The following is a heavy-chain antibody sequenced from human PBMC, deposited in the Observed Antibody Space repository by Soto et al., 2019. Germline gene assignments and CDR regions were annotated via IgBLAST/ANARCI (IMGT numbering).Heavy chain of an antibody. Sequence: QVQLVQSGAEVKKPGSSVKVSCKASGGTFSSYAISWVRQAPGQGLEWMGGIIPIFDTANYAQKFQGRVTITADESTSTAYMELSSLRSEDTAVYYCARHDCISSSFYYYYYYGMDVWGQGTTVTVSS. CDR3: ARHDCISSSFYYYYYYGMDV. CDR2: IIPIFDTA. CDR1: GGTFSSYA. D-gene: IGHD2-2*01. V-gene: IGHV1-69*12. J-gene: IGHJ6*02.